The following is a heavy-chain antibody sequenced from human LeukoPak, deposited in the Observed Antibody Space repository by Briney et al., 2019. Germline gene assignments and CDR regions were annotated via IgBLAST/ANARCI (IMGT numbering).Heavy chain of an antibody. D-gene: IGHD5-12*01. CDR3: ASMATILPIDY. J-gene: IGHJ4*02. CDR2: IYTSGST. CDR1: GGSISSYY. V-gene: IGHV4-4*07. Sequence: SETLSLTCTVSGGSISSYYWSWIRQPAGKGLEWIGRIYTSGSTNYNPSLKSRVTISVDASKSQFSLKLSSVTAADTAVYYCASMATILPIDYWGQGTLVTVSS.